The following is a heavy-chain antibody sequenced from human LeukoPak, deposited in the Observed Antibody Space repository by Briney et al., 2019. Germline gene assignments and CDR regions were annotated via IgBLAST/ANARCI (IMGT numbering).Heavy chain of an antibody. CDR3: AKGSGSYRYYFDY. D-gene: IGHD1-26*01. CDR1: GFTFSSYA. CDR2: INGSGGST. J-gene: IGHJ4*02. Sequence: GGSLRLSCAASGFTFSSYAMSWVRQAPGKGLEWVSAINGSGGSTYYADSVKGRFTISRDNSKNTLHLQMNSLRAEDTALYYCAKGSGSYRYYFDYWGQGTLVTVSS. V-gene: IGHV3-23*01.